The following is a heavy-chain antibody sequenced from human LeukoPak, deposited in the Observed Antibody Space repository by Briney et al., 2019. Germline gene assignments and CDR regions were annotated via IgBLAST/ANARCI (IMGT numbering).Heavy chain of an antibody. CDR3: VRDRGYSTFDY. D-gene: IGHD3-22*01. Sequence: PGGSLRLSCAASGFAFPNYWMVWVRQAPGKGLEWVASIGKDGSEKSYVDSVKGRFTISRDNARNSLYLQMNGLRAEDTAVYFCVRDRGYSTFDYWGQGTLVTVSS. CDR1: GFAFPNYW. J-gene: IGHJ4*02. CDR2: IGKDGSEK. V-gene: IGHV3-7*03.